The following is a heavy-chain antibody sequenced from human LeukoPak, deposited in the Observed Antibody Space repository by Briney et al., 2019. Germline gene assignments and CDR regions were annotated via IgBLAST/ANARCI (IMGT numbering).Heavy chain of an antibody. CDR2: ISYDGSNK. CDR1: GFTFSSYG. CDR3: ARTVTTRNGY. J-gene: IGHJ4*02. V-gene: IGHV3-30*03. D-gene: IGHD4-17*01. Sequence: AGSLTLSCAASGFTFSSYGMHWVRHAPGKGLEWVAVISYDGSNKYYADSVKGRFTISRDNSKNTLYLQMNSLRAEDTAVYYCARTVTTRNGYWGQGTLVTVSS.